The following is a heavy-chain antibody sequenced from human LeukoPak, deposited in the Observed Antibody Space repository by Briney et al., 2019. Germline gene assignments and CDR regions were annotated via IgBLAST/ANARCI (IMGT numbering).Heavy chain of an antibody. CDR1: GGSISSDIW. J-gene: IGHJ5*02. D-gene: IGHD3-10*01. V-gene: IGHV4-4*02. CDR3: ARVKGSGSYYRYWFDP. Sequence: SETLSLTCAVSGGSISSDIWWSWVRQPPGKGLEWIGEIYHSGTTTYNPSLKSRVTISVDKSKNQFSLKLSSVTAADTAVYYCARVKGSGSYYRYWFDPWGQGTLVTVSS. CDR2: IYHSGTT.